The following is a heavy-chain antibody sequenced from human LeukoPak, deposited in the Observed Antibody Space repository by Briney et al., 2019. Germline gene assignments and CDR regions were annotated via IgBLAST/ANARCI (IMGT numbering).Heavy chain of an antibody. D-gene: IGHD3-10*01. V-gene: IGHV4-34*01. CDR3: ARGLVVRGAIDY. CDR2: INHSGST. J-gene: IGHJ4*02. CDR1: GGSFSGYY. Sequence: SETLSLTCAVYGGSFSGYYWSWIRQPPGKGLEWTGEINHSGSTNYNPSLKSRVTISVDTSKNQFSLKLSSVTAADTAVYYCARGLVVRGAIDYWGQGTLVTVSS.